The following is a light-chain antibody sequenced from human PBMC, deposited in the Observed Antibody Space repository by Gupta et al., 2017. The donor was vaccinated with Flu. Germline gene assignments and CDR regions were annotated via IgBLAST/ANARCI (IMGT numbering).Light chain of an antibody. CDR2: QDN. CDR1: KLGDKY. J-gene: IGLJ1*01. V-gene: IGLV3-1*01. Sequence: SYELTQPPSVPVSPGQTASITCFGDKLGDKYVCWYQQKPGQSPVLVIYQDNKRPSGIPERFSGSNSGNTATLTISGTQAMDEADYYCQAWDSTTGVFGTGTKVTVL. CDR3: QAWDSTTGV.